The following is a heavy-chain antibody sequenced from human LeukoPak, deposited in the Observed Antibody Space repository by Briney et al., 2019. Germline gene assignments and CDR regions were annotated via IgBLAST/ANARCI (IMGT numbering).Heavy chain of an antibody. CDR3: ARDRYDILPYYYYCMDV. D-gene: IGHD3-9*01. CDR2: ISSSGSTI. V-gene: IGHV3-48*03. CDR1: GFTFSSYE. J-gene: IGHJ6*03. Sequence: PGGSLRLSCAASGFTFSSYEMNWVRQAPGKGLEWVSYISSSGSTIYYADSVKGRFTISRDNAKNSLYLQMNSLRAEDTAVYYCARDRYDILPYYYYCMDVWGKGTTVTISS.